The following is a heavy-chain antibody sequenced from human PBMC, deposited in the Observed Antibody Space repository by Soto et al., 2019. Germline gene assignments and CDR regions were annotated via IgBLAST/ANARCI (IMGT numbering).Heavy chain of an antibody. Sequence: GASVKVSCKASGGTFSSYTISWVRQAPGQGLEWMGRIIPILGIANYAQKFQGRVTITWDMSTFTAYMGLSSLRSEDTAVYYCAAEYYYGGSDPRGRIDWGQGTLITVS. CDR3: AAEYYYGGSDPRGRID. CDR1: GGTFSSYT. J-gene: IGHJ4*02. D-gene: IGHD3-22*01. CDR2: IIPILGIA. V-gene: IGHV1-69*02.